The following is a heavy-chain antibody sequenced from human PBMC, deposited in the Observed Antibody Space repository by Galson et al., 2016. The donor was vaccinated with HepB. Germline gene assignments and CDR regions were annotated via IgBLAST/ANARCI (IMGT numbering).Heavy chain of an antibody. V-gene: IGHV3-33*01. Sequence: SLRLSCAASGFNFSNYGMHWVRQAPGKGLEWVAIVWYDGYNKYYADSVKGRFTISRDISKNTLYLQMNSLRADDTALYYCARRGINWGFFDYWGQGTLVTVSS. CDR3: ARRGINWGFFDY. J-gene: IGHJ4*02. D-gene: IGHD7-27*01. CDR2: VWYDGYNK. CDR1: GFNFSNYG.